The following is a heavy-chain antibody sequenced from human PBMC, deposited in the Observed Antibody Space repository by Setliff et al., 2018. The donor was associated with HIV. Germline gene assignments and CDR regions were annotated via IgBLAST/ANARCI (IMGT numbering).Heavy chain of an antibody. D-gene: IGHD6-19*01. CDR3: VRHAGSAWSFLDF. Sequence: ETLSLTCTVSGVSIGNFYWSWVRQSSGRGLEWIGFIFFTGTTNYNPSLKSRVTISVDTSKNQFSLNLTSVTAADTAVFYCVRHAGSAWSFLDFWGQGALVTVSS. CDR2: IFFTGTT. CDR1: GVSIGNFY. V-gene: IGHV4-59*08. J-gene: IGHJ4*02.